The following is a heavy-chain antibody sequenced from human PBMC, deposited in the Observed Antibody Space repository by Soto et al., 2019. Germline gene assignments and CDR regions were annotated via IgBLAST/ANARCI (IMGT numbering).Heavy chain of an antibody. J-gene: IGHJ4*02. V-gene: IGHV1-69*02. CDR2: IIPILGIA. CDR3: ASYYYDSSGYRDY. D-gene: IGHD3-22*01. CDR1: GGTFSSYT. Sequence: SVKVSCKASGGTFSSYTISWVRQAPGQGLEWMGRIIPILGIANYAQKFQGRVTITADKSTSTAYMELSSLRSEDTAVYYCASYYYDSSGYRDYWGQGTLVTVSS.